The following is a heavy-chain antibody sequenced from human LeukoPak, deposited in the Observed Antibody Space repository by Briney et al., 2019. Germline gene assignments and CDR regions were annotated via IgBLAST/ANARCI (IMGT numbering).Heavy chain of an antibody. Sequence: GGSLRLSCAASGFTFSSYGMHWVRQAPGKGLEWVAFIRYDGSNKYYADSVKGRFTISRDNSKNTLYLQMSSLRAEDTAVYYCAKGRSSWTLFDYWGQGTLVTVSS. V-gene: IGHV3-30*02. CDR1: GFTFSSYG. CDR3: AKGRSSWTLFDY. CDR2: IRYDGSNK. J-gene: IGHJ4*02. D-gene: IGHD6-13*01.